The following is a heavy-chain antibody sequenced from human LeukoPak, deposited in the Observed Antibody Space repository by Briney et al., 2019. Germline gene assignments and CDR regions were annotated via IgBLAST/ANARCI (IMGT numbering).Heavy chain of an antibody. V-gene: IGHV3-30*18. CDR2: ISYDGSNK. D-gene: IGHD1-26*01. J-gene: IGHJ4*02. CDR3: AKDLGGSLDY. CDR1: GFTFSSYG. Sequence: GGSLRLSCAASGFTFSSYGMHWVRQAPGKGLEWVAVISYDGSNKYYADSVKGRFTISRDNSKNTLYPQMNSLRAEDTAVYYCAKDLGGSLDYWGQGTLVTVSS.